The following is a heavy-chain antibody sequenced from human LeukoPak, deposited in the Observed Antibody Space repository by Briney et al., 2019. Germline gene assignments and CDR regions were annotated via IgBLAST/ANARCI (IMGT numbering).Heavy chain of an antibody. V-gene: IGHV1-18*01. J-gene: IGHJ3*02. CDR3: ARDCYDFWSGCPVDI. CDR2: ISAYNGNT. D-gene: IGHD3-3*01. Sequence: ASVKVSCKASGYTFTSYGISWVRQAPGQGLEWMGWISAYNGNTNYAQKLQGRVTMTTDTSTSTAYMELRSLRSDDTAVYYCARDCYDFWSGCPVDIWGQGTMVTVSS. CDR1: GYTFTSYG.